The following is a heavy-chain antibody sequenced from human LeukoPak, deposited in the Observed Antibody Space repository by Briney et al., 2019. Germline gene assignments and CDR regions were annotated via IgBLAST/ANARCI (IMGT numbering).Heavy chain of an antibody. CDR1: GFAFSSQA. Sequence: GGSLRLSCAASGFAFSSQAMGWVRQAPGKGLEWVSVISDSGSLTYYADSVKGRFTISRDNSKNTQFLQLNSLRAEDTAVYYCAKDARRTSGWYYFDYWGQGALVTVSS. D-gene: IGHD6-13*01. J-gene: IGHJ4*02. CDR2: ISDSGSLT. CDR3: AKDARRTSGWYYFDY. V-gene: IGHV3-23*01.